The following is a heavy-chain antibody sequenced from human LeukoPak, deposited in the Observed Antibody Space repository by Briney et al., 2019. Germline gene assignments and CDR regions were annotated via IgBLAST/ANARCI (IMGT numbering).Heavy chain of an antibody. V-gene: IGHV1-8*01. CDR2: MNPDSGAT. D-gene: IGHD6-19*01. CDR3: ARPRSSWYSDSFDI. Sequence: ASVKVSCKASGYTFTMYDVNWVRQATGQGLEYMGWMNPDSGATGYTQKFLDRVTMTRNTSINTAYMELRGLRSEDTAIYYCARPRSSWYSDSFDIWGQGTVVIVPS. J-gene: IGHJ3*02. CDR1: GYTFTMYD.